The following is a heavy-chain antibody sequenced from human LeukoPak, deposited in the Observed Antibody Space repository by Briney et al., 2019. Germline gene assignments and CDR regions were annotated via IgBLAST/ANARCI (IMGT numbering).Heavy chain of an antibody. D-gene: IGHD2-21*02. V-gene: IGHV3-30*04. Sequence: PGRSLSLSCAPSVLTLSSYSKLWVLQAPAKGQGWVAVISYAGRNKYYAHTVKGRFIISRHNAKNTPYLQMNSLRDEDTVVYYCARGPRVVTAIFGSLDNHYNGMDVWGQGTTVTVSS. J-gene: IGHJ6*02. CDR2: ISYAGRNK. CDR3: ARGPRVVTAIFGSLDNHYNGMDV. CDR1: VLTLSSYS.